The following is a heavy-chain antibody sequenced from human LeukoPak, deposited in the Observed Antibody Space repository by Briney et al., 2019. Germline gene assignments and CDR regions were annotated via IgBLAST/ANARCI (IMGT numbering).Heavy chain of an antibody. D-gene: IGHD6-19*01. V-gene: IGHV3-21*01. CDR3: ARDMWYSSGWYYYYYYMDV. Sequence: PGGSLRLSCAASGFTFGSYSMNWVRQAPGKGLEWVSSISSSSSYIYYADSVKGRFTISRDNAKNSLYLQMNSLRAEDTAVYYCARDMWYSSGWYYYYYYMDVWGKGTTVTVSS. J-gene: IGHJ6*03. CDR2: ISSSSSYI. CDR1: GFTFGSYS.